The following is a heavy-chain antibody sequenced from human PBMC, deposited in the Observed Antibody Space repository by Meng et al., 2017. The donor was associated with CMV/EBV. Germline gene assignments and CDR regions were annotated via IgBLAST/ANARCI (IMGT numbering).Heavy chain of an antibody. CDR1: GSTFTSDG. D-gene: IGHD6-13*01. CDR3: ARDITAAAGTVRVNWFDP. J-gene: IGHJ5*02. CDR2: ISAYNGNT. Sequence: QVRLWKSGAEGRKPGASMKGSCKASGSTFTSDGISWVRQAPGQGLEWMGWISAYNGNTNYAQKLQGRVTMTTDTSTSTAYMELRSLRSDDTAVYYCARDITAAAGTVRVNWFDPWGQGTLVTVSS. V-gene: IGHV1-18*01.